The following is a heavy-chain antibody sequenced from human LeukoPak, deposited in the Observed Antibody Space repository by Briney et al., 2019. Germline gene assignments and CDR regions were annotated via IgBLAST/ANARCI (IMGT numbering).Heavy chain of an antibody. V-gene: IGHV3-23*01. Sequence: GGSLRLSCAASGFTFSSYGMHWVRQAPGKGLEWVSAINCSGGSTYYADSVKGRFTISRDNSKNTLYLQMNSLRAEDTAVYYCAKAGIAVAVHFDYCGEGTLVTVSS. CDR3: AKAGIAVAVHFDY. CDR2: INCSGGST. CDR1: GFTFSSYG. J-gene: IGHJ4*02. D-gene: IGHD6-19*01.